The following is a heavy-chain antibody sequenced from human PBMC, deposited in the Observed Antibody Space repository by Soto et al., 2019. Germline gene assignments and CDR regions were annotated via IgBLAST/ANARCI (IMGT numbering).Heavy chain of an antibody. D-gene: IGHD3-10*01. J-gene: IGHJ4*02. Sequence: GRSLRLSCAASGFSFSNYGMNLIRQAPGKGLEWVAYIMGSGTLIYYADSVKGRFTISRDNAKNSLYLQMNSLRPEDTAVYYCARDWTYSFDHWGQGALVTVSS. CDR1: GFSFSNYG. CDR2: IMGSGTLI. V-gene: IGHV3-48*04. CDR3: ARDWTYSFDH.